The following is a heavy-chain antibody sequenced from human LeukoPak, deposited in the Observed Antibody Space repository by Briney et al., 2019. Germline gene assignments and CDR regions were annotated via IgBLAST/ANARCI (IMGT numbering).Heavy chain of an antibody. Sequence: ASVKVSCKASGGTFSSYAISWVRQAPGQGLEWMGWINPNSGGTNYAQKFQGCVTMTRDTSISTAYMELSRLRSDDTAVYYCARDSGYSYADYWGQGTLVTVSS. J-gene: IGHJ4*02. V-gene: IGHV1-2*04. CDR3: ARDSGYSYADY. CDR1: GGTFSSYA. D-gene: IGHD5-18*01. CDR2: INPNSGGT.